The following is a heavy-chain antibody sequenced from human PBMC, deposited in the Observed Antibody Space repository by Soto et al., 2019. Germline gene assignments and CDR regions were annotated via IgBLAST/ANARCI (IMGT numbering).Heavy chain of an antibody. J-gene: IGHJ4*02. CDR2: ISAYNGNT. Sequence: GASVKVSCKASGYTFTSYGISWVRQAPGQGLEWMGWISAYNGNTNYAQKLQGRVTMTTDTSTSTAYMELRSLRSDDTAVYYCARDTTRGYSGYDYGQDFDYWGQGTLVTVS. D-gene: IGHD5-12*01. V-gene: IGHV1-18*01. CDR1: GYTFTSYG. CDR3: ARDTTRGYSGYDYGQDFDY.